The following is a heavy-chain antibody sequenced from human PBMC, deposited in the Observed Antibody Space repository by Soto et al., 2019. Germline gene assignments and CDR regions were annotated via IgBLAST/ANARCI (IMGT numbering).Heavy chain of an antibody. CDR3: ARAEAYSSTWYAMDV. D-gene: IGHD6-19*01. Sequence: QVQLVQSGGEVKQPGASVKVSCKATGYSFSSYGFIWVRQAPGQGLEWMGWISGYNGDTNYARSLQGRATMMIYTSTATVYMELRSLRSDDTAVYYCARAEAYSSTWYAMDVCGQGTAVTVSS. CDR2: ISGYNGDT. CDR1: GYSFSSYG. V-gene: IGHV1-18*01. J-gene: IGHJ6*02.